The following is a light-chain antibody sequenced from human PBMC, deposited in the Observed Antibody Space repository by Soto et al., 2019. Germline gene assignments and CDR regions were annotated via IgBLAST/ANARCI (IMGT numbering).Light chain of an antibody. CDR2: AAS. J-gene: IGKJ4*01. Sequence: DIQMTQSPSSLSASVGDRVTITCRASQSISSHLNWYQQKPGKAPKLLIYAASSLQSGVPSRFSGRGSGTDFTLTISSLQPEDFATYSCQHSHSTPLTFGGGTKVDIK. CDR3: QHSHSTPLT. CDR1: QSISSH. V-gene: IGKV1-39*01.